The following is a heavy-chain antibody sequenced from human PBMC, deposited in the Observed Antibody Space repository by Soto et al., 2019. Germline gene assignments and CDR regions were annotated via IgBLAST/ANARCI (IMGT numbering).Heavy chain of an antibody. D-gene: IGHD2-8*02. J-gene: IGHJ4*02. Sequence: SETLSLTCAVYGGSFSGYYWTWIRHPPGTGLEWFGEISHSGSTNYNPSLKSRVTISVDTSKNQFSLKLTSVTAADTAVYYCARDKITGLFDYWGQGTLVTVSS. CDR3: ARDKITGLFDY. CDR1: GGSFSGYY. CDR2: ISHSGST. V-gene: IGHV4-34*01.